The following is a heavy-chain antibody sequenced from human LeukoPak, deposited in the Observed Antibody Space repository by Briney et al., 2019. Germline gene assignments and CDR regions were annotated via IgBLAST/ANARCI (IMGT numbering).Heavy chain of an antibody. CDR3: AKGAPGYCSSTSCYRPDY. CDR1: GFTFSSYA. V-gene: IGHV3-23*01. D-gene: IGHD2-2*01. CDR2: ISGSGGST. Sequence: GGSLRLSCAASGFTFSSYAMSWVRQAPGKGLEWVSAISGSGGSTYYADSVKGRFTTSRDNSKNTLYLQMNSLRAEDTAVYYCAKGAPGYCSSTSCYRPDYWGQGTLVTVSS. J-gene: IGHJ4*02.